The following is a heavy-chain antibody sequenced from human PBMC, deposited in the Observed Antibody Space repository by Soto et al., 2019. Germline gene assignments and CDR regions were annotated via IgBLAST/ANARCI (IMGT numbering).Heavy chain of an antibody. D-gene: IGHD3-9*01. CDR3: ARDQNLKLRYFDWLPEAVDY. CDR2: IWYDGSNK. CDR1: GFTFSSYG. Sequence: TGGSLRLSCAASGFTFSSYGMHWVRQAPGKGLEWVAVIWYDGSNKYYADSVKGRFTISRDNSKNTLYLQMNSLRAEDTAVYYCARDQNLKLRYFDWLPEAVDYWGQGTLVTVSS. V-gene: IGHV3-33*01. J-gene: IGHJ4*02.